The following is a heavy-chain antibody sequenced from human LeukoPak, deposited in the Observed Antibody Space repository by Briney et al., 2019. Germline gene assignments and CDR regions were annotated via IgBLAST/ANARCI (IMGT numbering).Heavy chain of an antibody. CDR2: IYYSGST. D-gene: IGHD3-9*01. J-gene: IGHJ6*03. CDR1: GGSISSYY. CDR3: ARGRKYLRYFDVQYYYYYMDV. V-gene: IGHV4-59*01. Sequence: SETLSLTCTVSGGSISSYYWSWIRQPPGKGLEWIGYIYYSGSTNYNPSLKSRVTISVDTSKNQFSLKLSSVTAADTAVYYCARGRKYLRYFDVQYYYYYMDVWGKGTTVTISS.